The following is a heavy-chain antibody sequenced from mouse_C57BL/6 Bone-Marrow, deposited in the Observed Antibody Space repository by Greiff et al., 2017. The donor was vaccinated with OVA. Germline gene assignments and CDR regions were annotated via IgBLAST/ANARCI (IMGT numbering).Heavy chain of an antibody. D-gene: IGHD1-1*01. V-gene: IGHV1-64*01. CDR3: ARDYGPWFAY. Sequence: QVQLQQSGAELVKPGASVKLSCKASGYTFTSYWMHWVKQRPGQGLKWIGMIHPNSGSTNYNEKFKSKATLTVDKSSSTAYMQLSSLTSEDSAVYYCARDYGPWFAYWGQGTLVTVSA. CDR2: IHPNSGST. J-gene: IGHJ3*01. CDR1: GYTFTSYW.